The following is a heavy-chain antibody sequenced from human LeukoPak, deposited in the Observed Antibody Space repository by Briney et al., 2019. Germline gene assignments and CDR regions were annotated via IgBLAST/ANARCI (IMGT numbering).Heavy chain of an antibody. Sequence: GTPSLTCTASGGSISNFYWSWFRQPPEKGLEWVGYIYYNGITKYNPPLSSPATTSQDTSKTQFSLKLSSGTAADTAIYFGARHMSSGTFPLDHWGQGALVTVSS. CDR1: GGSISNFY. CDR3: ARHMSSGTFPLDH. V-gene: IGHV4-59*08. D-gene: IGHD3-10*01. CDR2: IYYNGIT. J-gene: IGHJ4*02.